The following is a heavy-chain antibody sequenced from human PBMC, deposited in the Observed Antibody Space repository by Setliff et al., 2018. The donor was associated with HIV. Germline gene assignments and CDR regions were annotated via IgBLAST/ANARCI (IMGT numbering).Heavy chain of an antibody. CDR2: LFYGGST. Sequence: PSETLSLTCAVSGYSISSGYYWGWIRQPPGKGLEWIGSLFYGGSTHYTPSLKSRVSISVDTSKNQFSLRLSSVIAADTAVYYCARGPPGSSIGWYVGYWGQGTLVTVSS. J-gene: IGHJ4*02. D-gene: IGHD6-19*01. CDR3: ARGPPGSSIGWYVGY. V-gene: IGHV4-38-2*01. CDR1: GYSISSGYY.